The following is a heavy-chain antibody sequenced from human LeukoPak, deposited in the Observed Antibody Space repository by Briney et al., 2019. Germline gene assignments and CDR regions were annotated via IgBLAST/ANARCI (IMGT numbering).Heavy chain of an antibody. CDR2: INPNSGGT. J-gene: IGHJ6*02. V-gene: IGHV1-2*02. Sequence: ASVKVSCKASGYTFTGYYMHWVRQAPGQGLEWMGWINPNSGGTNYAQEFQGRVTMTRDTSISTAYMELSRLRSDDTAVYYCARGGSGYSSGWYEDYGMDVWGQGATVTVSS. CDR1: GYTFTGYY. CDR3: ARGGSGYSSGWYEDYGMDV. D-gene: IGHD6-19*01.